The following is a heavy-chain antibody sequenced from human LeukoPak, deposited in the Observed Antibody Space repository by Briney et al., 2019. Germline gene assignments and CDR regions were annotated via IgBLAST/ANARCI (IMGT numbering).Heavy chain of an antibody. CDR2: ISSSSSYI. CDR1: GFTFSSYS. J-gene: IGHJ4*02. V-gene: IGHV3-21*01. D-gene: IGHD2-2*01. Sequence: GGSLRLSCAASGFTFSSYSMNWVRQAPGKGLEWVSSISSSSSYIHYADSVKGRFTISRDNAKNSLYLQMNSLRAEDTAVYYCARVDIVVVPAARPEYWGQGTLVTVSS. CDR3: ARVDIVVVPAARPEY.